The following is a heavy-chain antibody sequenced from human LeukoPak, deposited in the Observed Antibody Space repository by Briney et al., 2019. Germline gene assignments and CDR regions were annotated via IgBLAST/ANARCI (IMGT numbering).Heavy chain of an antibody. D-gene: IGHD6-19*01. CDR3: AAVAGVIDY. Sequence: PSETLSLTCTVSGGSLSSYYWSWIRQPPGKGLEWIGYIYYSGSTNYNPSLKSRVTISVDTSKNQFSLKLSSVTAADTAVYYCAAVAGVIDYWGQGTLVTVSS. CDR1: GGSLSSYY. CDR2: IYYSGST. V-gene: IGHV4-59*01. J-gene: IGHJ4*02.